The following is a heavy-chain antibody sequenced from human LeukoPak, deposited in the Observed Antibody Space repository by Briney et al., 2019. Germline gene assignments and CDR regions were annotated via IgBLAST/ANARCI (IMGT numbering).Heavy chain of an antibody. Sequence: SETLSLTCAVYGGSFSGYYWSWIRQPPGKGLEWIGEINHSGSTNYNPSLKSRVTISVDTSKNQFSLKLSSVTAADTAVYYCARASSYYDSSGYYYPGAFDIWGQGTMVTVSS. CDR3: ARASSYYDSSGYYYPGAFDI. J-gene: IGHJ3*02. V-gene: IGHV4-34*01. CDR1: GGSFSGYY. CDR2: INHSGST. D-gene: IGHD3-22*01.